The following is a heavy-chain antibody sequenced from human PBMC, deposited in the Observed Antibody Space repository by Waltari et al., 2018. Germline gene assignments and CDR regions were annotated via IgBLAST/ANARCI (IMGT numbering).Heavy chain of an antibody. CDR3: ARSPSRRAMVRGVIKSPQYNWFDP. CDR1: GYTFTSYD. V-gene: IGHV1-8*01. D-gene: IGHD3-10*01. CDR2: MNPNSGNT. J-gene: IGHJ5*02. Sequence: QVQLVQSGAEVKKPGASVKVSCKASGYTFTSYDINWVRQAPGQGLEWMGWMNPNSGNTGYAQKFQGRVTMTRNTSISTAYMELSSLRSEDTAVYYCARSPSRRAMVRGVIKSPQYNWFDPWGQGTLVTVSS.